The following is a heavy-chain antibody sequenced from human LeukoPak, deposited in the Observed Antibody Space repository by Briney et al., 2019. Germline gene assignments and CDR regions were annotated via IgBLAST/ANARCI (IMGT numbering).Heavy chain of an antibody. Sequence: GGSLRLSCAASGFTFDDYGMSWVRQAPGKGLEWVSGINWNGGSTGYADSAKGRFTISRDNAKSSLYLQMNSLRAEDTALYYCARDIYCGGDCYSATYYFDYWGQGTLVTVSS. J-gene: IGHJ4*02. V-gene: IGHV3-20*04. CDR3: ARDIYCGGDCYSATYYFDY. D-gene: IGHD2-21*01. CDR2: INWNGGST. CDR1: GFTFDDYG.